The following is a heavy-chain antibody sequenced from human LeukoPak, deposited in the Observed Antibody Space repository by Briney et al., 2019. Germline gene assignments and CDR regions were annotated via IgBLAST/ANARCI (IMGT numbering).Heavy chain of an antibody. CDR1: GYTFTSYD. CDR2: FDPEDGET. D-gene: IGHD2-15*01. V-gene: IGHV1-24*01. CDR3: LGIGGRWAFDY. J-gene: IGHJ4*02. Sequence: GASVKVSCKASGYTFTSYDINWVRQATGQGLEWMGGFDPEDGETIYAQKFQGRVTMTEDTSTDTAYMELSSLRSEDTAVYYCLGIGGRWAFDYWGQGTLVTVSS.